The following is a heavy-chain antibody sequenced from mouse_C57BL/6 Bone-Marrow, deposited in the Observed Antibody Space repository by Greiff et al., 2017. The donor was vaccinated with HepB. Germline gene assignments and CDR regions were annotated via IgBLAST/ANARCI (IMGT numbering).Heavy chain of an antibody. CDR3: ARVWGGSYYFDY. CDR1: GYSITSGYY. V-gene: IGHV3-6*01. D-gene: IGHD1-1*01. Sequence: DVQLQESGPGLVKPSQSLSLTCSVTGYSITSGYYWNWIRQFPGNKLEWMGYISYDGSNNYNPSLKNRISITRDTSKNQFFLKLNSVTTEDTATYYCARVWGGSYYFDYWGQGTTLTVSS. J-gene: IGHJ2*01. CDR2: ISYDGSN.